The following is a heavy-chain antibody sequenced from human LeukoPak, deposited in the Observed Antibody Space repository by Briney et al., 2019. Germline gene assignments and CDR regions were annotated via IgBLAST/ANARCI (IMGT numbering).Heavy chain of an antibody. CDR2: IYYSGST. Sequence: PSETLSLTCTVSGGSITSYYWSWIRQPPGKGLEWIGYIYYSGSTNYSPSLTSRVTISVDTSKNQFSLQLTSVTAADTAVYYCARSGSTAHDYWGQGTLVTVSS. V-gene: IGHV4-59*01. J-gene: IGHJ4*02. CDR3: ARSGSTAHDY. CDR1: GGSITSYY. D-gene: IGHD1-26*01.